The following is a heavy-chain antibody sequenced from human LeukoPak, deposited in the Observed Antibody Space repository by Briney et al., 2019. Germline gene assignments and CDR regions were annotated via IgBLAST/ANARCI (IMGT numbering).Heavy chain of an antibody. J-gene: IGHJ5*02. V-gene: IGHV5-51*01. D-gene: IGHD3-10*01. CDR3: AKEYYYGSGSSYNWFDP. CDR2: IYPGDSDT. CDR1: GYSFTSYW. Sequence: GESLKISCKGSGYSFTSYWIGWVRQMPGKGLEWMGIIYPGDSDTRYSPSFQGQVTISADKSISTAYLQWSSLKGSDTAMYYCAKEYYYGSGSSYNWFDPWGQGTLVTVSS.